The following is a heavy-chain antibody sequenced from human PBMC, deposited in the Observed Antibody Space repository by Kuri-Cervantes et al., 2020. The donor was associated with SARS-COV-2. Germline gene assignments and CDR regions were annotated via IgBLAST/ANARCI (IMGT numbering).Heavy chain of an antibody. V-gene: IGHV3-23*01. Sequence: GGSLRLSCAASGFTFSSYVMSWVRQAPGKGLEWVSAISGSGGSTYYADSVKGRFTISRDNSKNTLYLQMNSLRAEDTAVYYCAKTVTARGFVYWGQGTLVTVSS. J-gene: IGHJ4*02. CDR3: AKTVTARGFVY. CDR1: GFTFSSYV. CDR2: ISGSGGST. D-gene: IGHD6-6*01.